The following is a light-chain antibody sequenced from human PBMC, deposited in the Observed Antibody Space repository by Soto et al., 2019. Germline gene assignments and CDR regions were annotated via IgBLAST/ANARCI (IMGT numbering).Light chain of an antibody. CDR2: EVS. Sequence: QSVLTQPPSASGSPGQSVTISCTGTSSDVGGYNYVSWYQQHPGKAPKLMIYEVSKRPSGVPDRFSGSKSGNTAPLTVSGLQAEDEADYYCSSYAGSNNVFGTGTKSPS. J-gene: IGLJ1*01. CDR3: SSYAGSNNV. CDR1: SSDVGGYNY. V-gene: IGLV2-8*01.